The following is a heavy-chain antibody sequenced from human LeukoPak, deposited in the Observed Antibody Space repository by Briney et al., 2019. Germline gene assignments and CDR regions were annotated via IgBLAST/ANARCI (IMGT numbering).Heavy chain of an antibody. J-gene: IGHJ4*02. CDR3: ARREGGSGRVY. D-gene: IGHD3-10*01. CDR2: IYYSGST. CDR1: GGSISSGDYY. V-gene: IGHV4-30-4*08. Sequence: SQTLSLTCTVSGGSISSGDYYWSWIRQPPGKGLEWIGYIYYSGSTYYNPSLKSRATISVDTSKNQFSLKLSSVTAADTAVYYCARREGGSGRVYWGQGTLVTVSS.